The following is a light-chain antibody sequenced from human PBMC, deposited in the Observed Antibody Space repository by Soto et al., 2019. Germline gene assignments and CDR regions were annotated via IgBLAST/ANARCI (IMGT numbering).Light chain of an antibody. CDR2: EVS. Sequence: QSALTQPASVSGSPGQSITISCTGTSSDVGGYNYVSWYQQHPGKAPKLMIYEVSNRPSGVSNRFSGSKSGNTASLTISGLQAEDEAHYYCSSYTSSSTYVVFGGGTKLTVL. CDR1: SSDVGGYNY. J-gene: IGLJ2*01. V-gene: IGLV2-14*01. CDR3: SSYTSSSTYVV.